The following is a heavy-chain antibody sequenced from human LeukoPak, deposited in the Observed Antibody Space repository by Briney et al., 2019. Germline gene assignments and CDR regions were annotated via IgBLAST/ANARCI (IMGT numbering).Heavy chain of an antibody. CDR3: ARQVFFLAGAFDI. CDR2: ISYDGSNK. D-gene: IGHD3-3*01. CDR1: GFTFSSYA. J-gene: IGHJ3*02. V-gene: IGHV3-30-3*01. Sequence: PGGSLRLSCAASGFTFSSYAMHWVRQAPGKGLEWVAVISYDGSNKYYADSVKGRFTISRDNSKNTLYLQMNSLRAEDTAVYYCARQVFFLAGAFDIWGQGTMVTVSS.